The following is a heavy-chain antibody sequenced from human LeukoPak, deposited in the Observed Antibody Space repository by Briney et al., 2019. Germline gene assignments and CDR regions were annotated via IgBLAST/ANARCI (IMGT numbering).Heavy chain of an antibody. V-gene: IGHV1-18*01. CDR2: ISAYNGNT. CDR1: GYTFTSYG. Sequence: GASVKVSCKASGYTFTSYGISWVRQAPGQGLEWMGWISAYNGNTNYAQKFQGRVTMTTDTSTTTAYMELRSLISDDTAVYYCARDRTSTVSSPSDSFDIWGQGTMVTVSS. D-gene: IGHD5/OR15-5a*01. J-gene: IGHJ3*02. CDR3: ARDRTSTVSSPSDSFDI.